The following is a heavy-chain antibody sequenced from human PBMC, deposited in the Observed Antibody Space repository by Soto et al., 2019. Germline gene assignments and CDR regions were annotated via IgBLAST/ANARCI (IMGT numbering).Heavy chain of an antibody. CDR1: GGTFSSYA. CDR3: ARSRPYCRGGSCYFFWFDP. CDR2: IIPIFGTA. J-gene: IGHJ5*02. Sequence: QVQLVQSGAEVKKPWSSVKVSCKASGGTFSSYAISWVRQAPGQGLEWMGGIIPIFGTANYAQKFQGRVTITADKSTSTAYMALIRLRSADTAVYYCARSRPYCRGGSCYFFWFDPWGPGTLVTVSS. D-gene: IGHD2-15*01. V-gene: IGHV1-69*06.